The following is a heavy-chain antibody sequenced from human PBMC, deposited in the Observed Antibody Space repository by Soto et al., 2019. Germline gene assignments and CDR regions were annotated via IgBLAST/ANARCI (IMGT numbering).Heavy chain of an antibody. CDR1: GGSISSYY. Sequence: SETLSLTCTVSGGSISSYYWSWIRQPPGKGLEWIGYIYYSGSTNYNPSLKSRVTISVDTSKNQFSLKLSSVTAADTAVYYCARGGLGPDDILTGYLLDYWGQGTLVTVSS. CDR2: IYYSGST. D-gene: IGHD3-9*01. V-gene: IGHV4-59*01. J-gene: IGHJ4*02. CDR3: ARGGLGPDDILTGYLLDY.